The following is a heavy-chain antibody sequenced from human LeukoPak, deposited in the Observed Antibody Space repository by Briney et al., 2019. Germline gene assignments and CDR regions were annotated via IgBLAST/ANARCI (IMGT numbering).Heavy chain of an antibody. CDR1: GGSISSYY. V-gene: IGHV4-4*07. CDR3: AREPRNYYGSGSYYIGDAFDI. J-gene: IGHJ3*02. CDR2: IYTSGST. Sequence: PSETLSLTCTVSGGSISSYYWSWIRQPAGKGLEWIGRIYTSGSTNYNSSLKSRVTMSVDTSKNQFSLKLSSVTAADTAVYYCAREPRNYYGSGSYYIGDAFDIWGQGTMVTVSS. D-gene: IGHD3-10*01.